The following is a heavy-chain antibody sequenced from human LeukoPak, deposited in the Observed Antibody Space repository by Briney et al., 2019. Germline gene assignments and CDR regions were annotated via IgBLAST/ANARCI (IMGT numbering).Heavy chain of an antibody. CDR1: SGSMNKYQ. V-gene: IGHV4-4*07. CDR3: ARLNSGSYLGYYYGMDV. CDR2: IYDTGNT. Sequence: SETLSLTCTVSSGSMNKYQWNWIRQSAGKGLEWIGRIYDTGNTDYNSSLKGRITMSLDTSKTQFSLKLTSVSAADTAVYYCARLNSGSYLGYYYGMDVWGQGTTVTVSS. J-gene: IGHJ6*02. D-gene: IGHD1-26*01.